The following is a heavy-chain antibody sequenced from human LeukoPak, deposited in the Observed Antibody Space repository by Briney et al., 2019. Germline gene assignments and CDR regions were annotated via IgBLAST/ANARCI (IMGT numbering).Heavy chain of an antibody. CDR2: TYYRSKWYN. J-gene: IGHJ5*02. CDR1: GDSVSSNIAA. V-gene: IGHV6-1*01. Sequence: SQTLSLTCAISGDSVSSNIAAWNWIRQSPSRGLEWLGRTYYRSKWYNDYAVSVKSRITINPDTSKNQFSLQLNSVTPEDTAMYFCARAETAYDSSGYYNHWGQGTLVTVSS. CDR3: ARAETAYDSSGYYNH. D-gene: IGHD3-22*01.